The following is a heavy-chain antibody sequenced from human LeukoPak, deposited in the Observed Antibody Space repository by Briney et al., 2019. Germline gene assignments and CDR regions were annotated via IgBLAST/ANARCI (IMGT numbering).Heavy chain of an antibody. J-gene: IGHJ4*02. CDR1: GYSFTSYW. CDR3: ARHGPDTAMVTSYDY. D-gene: IGHD5-18*01. CDR2: IYPGDSDT. V-gene: IGHV5-51*01. Sequence: GESLKISCKGSGYSFTSYWIGWVRQMPGKGLEWMGIIYPGDSDTRYSPSFQGQVIISADKSISTAHLQWSSLKASDTAMYYCARHGPDTAMVTSYDYWGQGTLVTVSS.